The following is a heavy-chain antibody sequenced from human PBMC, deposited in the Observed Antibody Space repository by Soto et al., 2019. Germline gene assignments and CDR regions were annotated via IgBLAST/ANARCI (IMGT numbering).Heavy chain of an antibody. D-gene: IGHD7-27*01. CDR3: AINGDSNWGMYCYFDL. V-gene: IGHV1-18*01. CDR2: ISPYNGDT. Sequence: QAQLMQSGTEVRKPGASVNVSCKASGYTFTGYGVNWLRQAPGQGLEWMGWISPYNGDTKYAQKFQGRVTMTRDTSTSTVYMELRSLRSDDTAVYYCAINGDSNWGMYCYFDLWGRGALVTVSS. J-gene: IGHJ2*01. CDR1: GYTFTGYG.